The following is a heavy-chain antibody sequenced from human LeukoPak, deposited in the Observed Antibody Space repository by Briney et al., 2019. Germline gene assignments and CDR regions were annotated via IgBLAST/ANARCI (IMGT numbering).Heavy chain of an antibody. J-gene: IGHJ3*02. D-gene: IGHD5-12*01. CDR2: ISSSGST. Sequence: GGSLRLSCAASEFTFSSYAMSWVRQAPGKGLEWVSTISSSGSTYYGDSVKGGFTISRDNSKNTLYLQMDSLRAEDTAIYYCAKIRGYSGYDLTSAFDIWGQGTMVTVSS. V-gene: IGHV3-23*01. CDR1: EFTFSSYA. CDR3: AKIRGYSGYDLTSAFDI.